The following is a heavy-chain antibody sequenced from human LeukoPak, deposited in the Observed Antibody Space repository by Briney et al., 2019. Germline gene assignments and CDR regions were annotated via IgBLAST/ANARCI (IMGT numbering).Heavy chain of an antibody. D-gene: IGHD3-10*02. CDR3: ARDHIMFGDRISFDY. Sequence: ASVKVSCKASGYTFTSYYMHWVRQAPGQGLEWMGIINPSGGSTSYAQKFQGRVTMTRDTSTSAVYMELSSLRSEDTAVYYCARDHIMFGDRISFDYWGQGTLVTVSS. CDR1: GYTFTSYY. V-gene: IGHV1-46*01. CDR2: INPSGGST. J-gene: IGHJ4*02.